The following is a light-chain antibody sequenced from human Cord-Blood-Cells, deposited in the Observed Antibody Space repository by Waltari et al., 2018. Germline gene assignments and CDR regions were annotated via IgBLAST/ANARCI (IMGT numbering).Light chain of an antibody. Sequence: DIVLTLSQGTLSLSPGERATLSCRASQSVSSSYLAWYQQTPGQAPRHLISGASSRATGIPDMFSGSGSGTDFTLTISRLEPEDFAVYYCQQYGSPYTFGQGTKLEIK. CDR2: GAS. V-gene: IGKV3-20*01. CDR1: QSVSSSY. J-gene: IGKJ2*01. CDR3: QQYGSPYT.